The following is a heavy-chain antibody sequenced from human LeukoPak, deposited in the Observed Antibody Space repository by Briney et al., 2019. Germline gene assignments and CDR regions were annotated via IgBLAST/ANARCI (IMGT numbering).Heavy chain of an antibody. CDR2: INPNSGGT. J-gene: IGHJ4*02. CDR3: ARDIVGATETGEDY. D-gene: IGHD1-26*01. Sequence: GASVKVSCKASGYTFTGYYMHWVRQAPGQGLEWMGWINPNSGGTNYAQKFQGRVTMTRDTSISTAYMELSRLRSDDTAVYYCARDIVGATETGEDYWGQGTLVTVSS. CDR1: GYTFTGYY. V-gene: IGHV1-2*02.